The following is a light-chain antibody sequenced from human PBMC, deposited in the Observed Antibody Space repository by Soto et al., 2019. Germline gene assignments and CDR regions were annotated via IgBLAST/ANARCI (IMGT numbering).Light chain of an antibody. V-gene: IGKV1-9*01. CDR1: QGISSY. Sequence: IQMTQSPSSLSASVGDRVTITCRASQGISSYLAWYQQKPGKAPNLLIFGASSLQSGVPSRFSGSGSGTEFTLTISSLQPEDFATYYCQQLNSYSIVTFGPGTKVDIK. CDR2: GAS. CDR3: QQLNSYSIVT. J-gene: IGKJ3*01.